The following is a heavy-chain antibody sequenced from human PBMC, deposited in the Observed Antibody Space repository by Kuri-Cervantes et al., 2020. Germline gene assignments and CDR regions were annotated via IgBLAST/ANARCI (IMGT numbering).Heavy chain of an antibody. D-gene: IGHD2-2*01. CDR3: ARVCSSGEMDV. CDR1: GFTFGDYA. CDR2: ISSSSTI. V-gene: IGHV3-69-1*01. J-gene: IGHJ6*04. Sequence: GGSLRLSCTASGFTFGDYAMRWVRQAPGKGLEWVSYISSSSTIYYADSVKGRFTISRDNAKNSLYLQMNSLRAEDTAVYYCARVCSSGEMDVWGKGTTVTVSS.